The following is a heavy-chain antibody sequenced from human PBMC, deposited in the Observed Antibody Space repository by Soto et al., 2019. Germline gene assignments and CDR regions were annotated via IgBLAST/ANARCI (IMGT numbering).Heavy chain of an antibody. J-gene: IGHJ4*02. CDR2: MNPNSGNT. CDR1: GYTFTSYD. CDR3: ARGHELVAGDFDY. V-gene: IGHV1-8*01. D-gene: IGHD6-19*01. Sequence: ASVKVSCKASGYTFTSYDINWVLQATGQGLEWMGWMNPNSGNTGYAQKFQGRVTMTRNTSISTAYMELSSLRSEDTAVYYCARGHELVAGDFDYWGQGTLVTVSS.